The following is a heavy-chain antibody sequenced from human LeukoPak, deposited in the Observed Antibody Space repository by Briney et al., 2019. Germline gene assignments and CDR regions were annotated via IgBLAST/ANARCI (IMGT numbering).Heavy chain of an antibody. D-gene: IGHD6-19*01. Sequence: SQTLSLTCTVSGGSISSGGYYWSWLRQHPGKGLEWIGYIYYSGSTYYNPSLKSRVTISVDTSKNQFSLKLSSVTAADTAVYYCARRTPRYSSGWGFDPWGQGTLVTVSS. V-gene: IGHV4-31*03. J-gene: IGHJ5*02. CDR3: ARRTPRYSSGWGFDP. CDR1: GGSISSGGYY. CDR2: IYYSGST.